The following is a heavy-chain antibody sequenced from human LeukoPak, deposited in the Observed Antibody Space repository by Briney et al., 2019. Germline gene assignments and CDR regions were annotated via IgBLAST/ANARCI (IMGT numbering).Heavy chain of an antibody. Sequence: GASVKVSCKXSGYTFTGYYMHWVRQAPGQGLEWMGRINPNSGGTNYAQKFQGRVTMTRDTSISTAYMELSRLRSDDTAVYYCARTRHVLRYFDWSGFDPWGQGTLVTVSS. CDR1: GYTFTGYY. CDR2: INPNSGGT. D-gene: IGHD3-9*01. CDR3: ARTRHVLRYFDWSGFDP. V-gene: IGHV1-2*06. J-gene: IGHJ5*02.